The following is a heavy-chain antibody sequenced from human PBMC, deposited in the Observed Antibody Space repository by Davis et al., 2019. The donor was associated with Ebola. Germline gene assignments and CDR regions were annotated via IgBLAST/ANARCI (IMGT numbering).Heavy chain of an antibody. Sequence: SSVPVSCQASLGIFSSYPISWVRQAPRQGREWMGGIIPILGTANYAQKFQGRVTITADESTSTAYMELSSMRSEDTAVYYCARDRVQGFDPWGQGTLVTVSS. CDR2: IIPILGTA. CDR3: ARDRVQGFDP. J-gene: IGHJ5*02. V-gene: IGHV1-69*13. CDR1: LGIFSSYP.